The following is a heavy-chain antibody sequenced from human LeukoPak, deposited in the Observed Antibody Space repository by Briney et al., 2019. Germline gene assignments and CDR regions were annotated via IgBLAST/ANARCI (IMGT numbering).Heavy chain of an antibody. D-gene: IGHD2-15*01. CDR1: GESLNSYY. Sequence: PSETLSLTCAVYGESLNSYYWSWVRRPPGEGLEWIGEIYESGTTKYNPSLKSRVAISMVPSKQQFPLRLSSVTAADTAVYYCARGAWATRLASWGLGTPVIVSS. CDR2: IYESGTT. CDR3: ARGAWATRLAS. V-gene: IGHV4-34*01. J-gene: IGHJ4*02.